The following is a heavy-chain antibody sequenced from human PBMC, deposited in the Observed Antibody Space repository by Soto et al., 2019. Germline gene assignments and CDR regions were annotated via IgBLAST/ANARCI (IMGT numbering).Heavy chain of an antibody. CDR3: ARVVNGNWFDP. CDR2: IYYSGST. V-gene: IGHV4-59*01. J-gene: IGHJ5*02. CDR1: GGSISSYY. D-gene: IGHD2-8*01. Sequence: TLSLTCTVSGGSISSYYWSWIRQPPGKGLEWIGYIYYSGSTNYNPSLKSRVTISVDTSKNQFSLKLSSVTAADTAVYYCARVVNGNWFDPWGQGTLVTVSS.